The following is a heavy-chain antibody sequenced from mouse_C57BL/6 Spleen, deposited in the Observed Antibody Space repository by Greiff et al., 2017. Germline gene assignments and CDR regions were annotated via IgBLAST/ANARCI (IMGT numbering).Heavy chain of an antibody. Sequence: VQLQQSGPELVKPGASVKISCKASGYSFTDYNLTWVKQRNGKSLEWIGVFNPNYGTTSYNPKFKGQATLTVDQSSSTAYMQLNSLTSEDAAVYYCAREWLYYFDYWGQGTTLTVSS. CDR2: FNPNYGTT. D-gene: IGHD1-3*01. V-gene: IGHV1-39*01. CDR1: GYSFTDYN. CDR3: AREWLYYFDY. J-gene: IGHJ2*01.